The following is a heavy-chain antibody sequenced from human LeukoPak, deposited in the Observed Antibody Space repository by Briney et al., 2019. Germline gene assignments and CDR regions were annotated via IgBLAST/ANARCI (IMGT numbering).Heavy chain of an antibody. J-gene: IGHJ4*02. V-gene: IGHV3-23*01. CDR1: GFTFSSYA. CDR3: AKDLSSVLYYFDY. Sequence: GGSLRLSCAASGFTFSSYAMSWVRQAPGKGLEWVPAISGSGGSTYYADSVKGRFTISRDNSKNTLYLQMNSLRAEDTAVYYCAKDLSSVLYYFDYWGQGTLVTVSS. D-gene: IGHD6-6*01. CDR2: ISGSGGST.